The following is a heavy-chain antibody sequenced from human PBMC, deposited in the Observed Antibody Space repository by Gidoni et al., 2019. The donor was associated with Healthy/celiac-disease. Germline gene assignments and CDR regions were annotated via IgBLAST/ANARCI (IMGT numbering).Heavy chain of an antibody. CDR1: GGSISSSSYY. Sequence: QLQLQESGPGLVQPSETLSLTCTVSGGSISSSSYYWGWIRQPPGKGLEWIGSIYYSGSTYYNPSLKSRVTISVDTSKNQFSLKLSSVTAADTAVYYCARVIPGDSMDYWGQGTLVTVSS. V-gene: IGHV4-39*07. D-gene: IGHD3-22*01. J-gene: IGHJ4*02. CDR2: IYYSGST. CDR3: ARVIPGDSMDY.